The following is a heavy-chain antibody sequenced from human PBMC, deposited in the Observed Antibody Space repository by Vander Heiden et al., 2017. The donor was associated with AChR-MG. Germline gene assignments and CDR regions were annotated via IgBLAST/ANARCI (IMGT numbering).Heavy chain of an antibody. D-gene: IGHD1-26*01. Sequence: NIREDGSEKKYVDSVKGRYTISRDNAKNSLYLQMNSLRAEDTAVYYCARDRPGGANDYWGQGTLVTVSS. CDR3: ARDRPGGANDY. J-gene: IGHJ4*02. V-gene: IGHV3-7*04. CDR2: IREDGSEK.